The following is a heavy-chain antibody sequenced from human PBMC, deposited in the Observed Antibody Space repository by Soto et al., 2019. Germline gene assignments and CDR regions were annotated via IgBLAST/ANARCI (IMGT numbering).Heavy chain of an antibody. Sequence: QVQLVQSGAEVKKPGASVKVSCKASDYTFTSYGINWVRQAPGQGLEWMGWISPYNDNTQYAQRFQGRVTLTPDTSMNTAYMELRSLRSDDTAVYYCARGMWELPIDYWGQGTLVTVSS. V-gene: IGHV1-18*01. D-gene: IGHD1-26*01. CDR1: DYTFTSYG. J-gene: IGHJ4*02. CDR3: ARGMWELPIDY. CDR2: ISPYNDNT.